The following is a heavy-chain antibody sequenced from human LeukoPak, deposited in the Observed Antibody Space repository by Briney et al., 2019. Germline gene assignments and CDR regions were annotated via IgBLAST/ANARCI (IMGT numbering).Heavy chain of an antibody. CDR1: GVSLSTSGMR. CDR2: IDWDDYK. J-gene: IGHJ4*02. CDR3: ARSLCSGGSCYLGY. V-gene: IGHV2-70*04. D-gene: IGHD2-15*01. Sequence: GAGSTLGNPTQTPTLTRTFSGVSLSTSGMRVSWIPQPPGEAPEWPARIDWDDYKFYSTSLKTRLTISKDTSKNQVVLTMTNMDPVDTATYYCARSLCSGGSCYLGYWGQGTLVTVSS.